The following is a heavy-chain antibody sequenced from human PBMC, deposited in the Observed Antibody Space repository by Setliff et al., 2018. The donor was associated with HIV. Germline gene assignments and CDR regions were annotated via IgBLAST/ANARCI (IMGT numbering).Heavy chain of an antibody. D-gene: IGHD1-26*01. Sequence: GGSLRLSCAASGFTSGFTFSYYWMAWVRQAPGKGLEWVANINQDGSEKYYLDSVKGRFTISRDNAKNSLSLQMNNLRAEDMAVYYCAKVGVPLVGEDAFDIWGQGTMVTVSS. V-gene: IGHV3-7*01. CDR1: GFTFSYYW. J-gene: IGHJ3*02. CDR3: AKVGVPLVGEDAFDI. CDR2: INQDGSEK.